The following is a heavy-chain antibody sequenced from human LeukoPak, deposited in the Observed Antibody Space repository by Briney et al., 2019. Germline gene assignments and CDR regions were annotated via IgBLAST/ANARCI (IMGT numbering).Heavy chain of an antibody. CDR2: ISSSGSTK. Sequence: PGGTLRLSCAASGFTFSSYGMSWVRQAPGKGLEWVSYISSSGSTKYYADSVKGRFTISRDNAKNSLFLQMNSLRAEDTAVYYCARVLRYCSGGNCYSGGLGYMDVWGKGTTVTISS. CDR3: ARVLRYCSGGNCYSGGLGYMDV. V-gene: IGHV3-48*04. J-gene: IGHJ6*03. CDR1: GFTFSSYG. D-gene: IGHD2-15*01.